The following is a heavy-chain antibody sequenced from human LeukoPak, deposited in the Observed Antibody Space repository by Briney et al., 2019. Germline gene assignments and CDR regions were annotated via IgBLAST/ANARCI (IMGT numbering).Heavy chain of an antibody. CDR3: ARGNPLISRLGDAFDI. J-gene: IGHJ3*02. D-gene: IGHD2-21*01. V-gene: IGHV1-46*01. CDR1: GYTFTSYC. Sequence: ASVKVSCKASGYTFTSYCMHWVRQAPGQGLESMGIINPSGNSTSYAQKFQGRVTMTTDTSTSTVYMELRSLRSEDTAVYYCARGNPLISRLGDAFDIWGQGTMVTVSS. CDR2: INPSGNST.